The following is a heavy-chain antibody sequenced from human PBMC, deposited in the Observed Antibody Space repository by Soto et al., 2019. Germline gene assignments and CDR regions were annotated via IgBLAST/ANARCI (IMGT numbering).Heavy chain of an antibody. J-gene: IGHJ1*01. D-gene: IGHD6-13*01. CDR2: INNYNGET. Sequence: QVQLVQSGAEVKKPGASVKVSCKASGYTFTNYGITWVRQAPGQGPEWMGWINNYNGETKYTQTLQGRVTMTTDTSTSTAYVELRSLRSDDTAVYYCARGGSSWSAEYYQHWGQGTLVIVSS. V-gene: IGHV1-18*01. CDR1: GYTFTNYG. CDR3: ARGGSSWSAEYYQH.